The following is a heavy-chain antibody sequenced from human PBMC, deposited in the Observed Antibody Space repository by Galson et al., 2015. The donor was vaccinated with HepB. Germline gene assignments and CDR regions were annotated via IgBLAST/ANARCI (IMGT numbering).Heavy chain of an antibody. CDR2: LWYDGSNK. D-gene: IGHD3-10*01. Sequence: SLRLSCAASGFTYSSYGMHWVRQAPGKGLEWVAVLWYDGSNKYYADSVKGRFTISRDNSKNTLYLQMNGLRAEDTAGYYCARGSRGWIWFGEFLFDYWGQGTLVTVSS. CDR3: ARGSRGWIWFGEFLFDY. J-gene: IGHJ4*02. V-gene: IGHV3-33*08. CDR1: GFTYSSYG.